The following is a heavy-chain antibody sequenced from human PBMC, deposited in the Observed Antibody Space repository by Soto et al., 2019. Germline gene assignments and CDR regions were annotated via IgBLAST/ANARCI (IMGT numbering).Heavy chain of an antibody. Sequence: QITLKESGPTLVKPTQALTLTCSFSGFSLSTGGRGVGWIRQPPGKALEWLAVIYWNDDKRFSPSLKSRLTITKDTSKNQVVLTMTNMDPVDTATYSCAHRGYGDYPRDNWFDPWGQGTLVTVSS. CDR1: GFSLSTGGRG. D-gene: IGHD4-17*01. CDR2: IYWNDDK. CDR3: AHRGYGDYPRDNWFDP. V-gene: IGHV2-5*01. J-gene: IGHJ5*02.